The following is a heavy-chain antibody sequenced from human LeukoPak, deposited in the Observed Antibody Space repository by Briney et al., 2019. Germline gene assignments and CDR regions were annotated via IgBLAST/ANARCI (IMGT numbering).Heavy chain of an antibody. CDR3: ARDRGYSGYDFFDY. Sequence: PGGSLRLSCAASGFTFSSYAMHWVRQAPGKGLEWVAVISYDGSNKYNADSVKGRFTISRDNSKNTLYLQMNSLRAEDTAVYYCARDRGYSGYDFFDYWGQGTLVTVSS. J-gene: IGHJ4*02. CDR2: ISYDGSNK. CDR1: GFTFSSYA. V-gene: IGHV3-30*04. D-gene: IGHD5-12*01.